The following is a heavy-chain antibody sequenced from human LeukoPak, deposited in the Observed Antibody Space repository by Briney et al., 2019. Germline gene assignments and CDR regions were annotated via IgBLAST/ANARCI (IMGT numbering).Heavy chain of an antibody. CDR2: IIPIFGTA. V-gene: IGHV1-69*06. J-gene: IGHJ6*03. CDR3: ARARYETRIWPKSRYDYYHYMDV. Sequence: SVKVSCKASGGTFSSYAISWVRQAPGQGLEWMGGIIPIFGTANYAQKFQGRVTITADKSSTTVYMELSSLRSEDMAVYYCARARYETRIWPKSRYDYYHYMDVWGKGTTVTVSS. CDR1: GGTFSSYA. D-gene: IGHD3-3*01.